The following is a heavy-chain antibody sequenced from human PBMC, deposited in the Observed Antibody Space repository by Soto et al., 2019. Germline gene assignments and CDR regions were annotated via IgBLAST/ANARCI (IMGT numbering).Heavy chain of an antibody. CDR2: ISTSGDT. CDR1: GFAFSSYS. V-gene: IGHV3-21*01. J-gene: IGHJ4*02. D-gene: IGHD4-4*01. Sequence: GGSLRLSCAVSGFAFSSYSVNWVRQAPGKGLEWVSSISTSGDTYYADSVKGRLAISRDNAKNSLYLQMTSLRVEDTAVYYCARGADYTNSNFDYWRQGTLVTVSS. CDR3: ARGADYTNSNFDY.